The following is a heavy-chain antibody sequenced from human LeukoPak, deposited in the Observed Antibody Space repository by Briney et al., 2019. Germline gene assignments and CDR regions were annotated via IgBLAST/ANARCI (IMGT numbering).Heavy chain of an antibody. CDR2: ISYDGSNK. V-gene: IGHV3-30*18. CDR1: GFTFSSYG. Sequence: PGGSLRLYCAASGFTFSSYGMHWVRQTPGKGLEWVAVISYDGSNKYYADSVKGRFTISRDNSKNTLYLQMNSLRAEDTAVYYCAKDLSSVAATYYYGMDVWGQGTTVTVSS. CDR3: AKDLSSVAATYYYGMDV. D-gene: IGHD2-15*01. J-gene: IGHJ6*02.